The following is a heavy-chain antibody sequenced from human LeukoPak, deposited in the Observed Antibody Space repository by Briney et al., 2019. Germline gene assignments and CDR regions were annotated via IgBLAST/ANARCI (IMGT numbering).Heavy chain of an antibody. Sequence: GGSLRLSCAASGFTFSSYGMHWVRQAPGKGLEWVAVISYDGSNKYYADSVKGRFTISRDNSKNALYLQMNSLRPEDTAVYYCARAGEDVVLGPAPVGGSPYNWFDPWGQGTLVTVSS. J-gene: IGHJ5*02. CDR2: ISYDGSNK. V-gene: IGHV3-30*03. CDR3: ARAGEDVVLGPAPVGGSPYNWFDP. CDR1: GFTFSSYG. D-gene: IGHD2-2*01.